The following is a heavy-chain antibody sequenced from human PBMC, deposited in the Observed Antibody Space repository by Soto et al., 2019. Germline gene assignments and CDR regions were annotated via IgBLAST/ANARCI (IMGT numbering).Heavy chain of an antibody. V-gene: IGHV2-70*01. J-gene: IGHJ6*02. D-gene: IGHD6-13*01. CDR3: ARSYSSHSPYQFYGIDV. CDR2: IDWDDDK. CDR1: GFSLSTSGMC. Sequence: SGPTLVNPTQTLTLNCTFSGFSLSTSGMCVSWIRQPPGKALEWLALIDWDDDKYYSTSLKTRLTISKDTSKNQVVLTMTDVDPVDTATYYCARSYSSHSPYQFYGIDVWGQGTTVTVSS.